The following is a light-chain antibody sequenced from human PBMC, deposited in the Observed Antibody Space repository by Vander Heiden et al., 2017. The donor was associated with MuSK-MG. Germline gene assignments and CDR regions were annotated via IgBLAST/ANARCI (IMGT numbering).Light chain of an antibody. CDR2: DDS. CDR3: QVWDDNTDHVV. J-gene: IGLJ2*01. Sequence: SHVLTQSPSVSVATGKTARITCGGDNIGSKSVHWYQQKPGQAPALVIYDDSERPSAIPERFSGSNSGNTATMTISRVEAGDEADYFCQVWDDNTDHVVFGGGTKLTVL. CDR1: NIGSKS. V-gene: IGLV3-21*04.